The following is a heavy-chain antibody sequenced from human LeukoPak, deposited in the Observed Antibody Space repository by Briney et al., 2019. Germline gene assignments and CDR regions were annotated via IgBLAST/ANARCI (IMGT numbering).Heavy chain of an antibody. CDR2: IYYSGST. V-gene: IGHV4-30-4*01. J-gene: IGHJ3*02. CDR3: ARDRRVKPAFDI. D-gene: IGHD2-21*01. Sequence: SQTLSLTCTVSGGSISSGDYYWSWIRQPPGKGLEWIGYIYYSGSTYYNPSLKSRVTISVDTSKNQFSLKLGSVTAADTAVYYCARDRRVKPAFDIWGQGTMVTVSS. CDR1: GGSISSGDYY.